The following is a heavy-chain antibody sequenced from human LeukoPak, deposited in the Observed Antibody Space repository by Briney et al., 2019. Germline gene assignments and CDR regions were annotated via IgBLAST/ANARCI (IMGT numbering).Heavy chain of an antibody. CDR3: ARADILTGYYGGPWYYFDY. D-gene: IGHD3-9*01. J-gene: IGHJ4*02. Sequence: SETLSLTCTVSGGSISSYYWSWIRQPPGKGLEWIGYIYYSGSTNYNPSPKSRVTISVDTSKNQFSLKLSSVTAADTAVYYCARADILTGYYGGPWYYFDYWGQGTLVTVSS. CDR2: IYYSGST. V-gene: IGHV4-59*01. CDR1: GGSISSYY.